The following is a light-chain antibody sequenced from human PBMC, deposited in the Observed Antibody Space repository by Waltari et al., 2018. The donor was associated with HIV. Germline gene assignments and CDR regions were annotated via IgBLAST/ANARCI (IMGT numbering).Light chain of an antibody. J-gene: IGLJ1*01. CDR1: SSDIGTCEL. CDR3: CSYAGRSIYV. V-gene: IGLV2-23*02. Sequence: QPALTQPASVSGSPGQSITLSCSGTSSDIGTCELLSWYQQHPGNTPKVIFYEVTKRPSGTSDRFSGSKSGNTASLTISGLQAEDEADYYCCSYAGRSIYVFGTGTTVTVL. CDR2: EVT.